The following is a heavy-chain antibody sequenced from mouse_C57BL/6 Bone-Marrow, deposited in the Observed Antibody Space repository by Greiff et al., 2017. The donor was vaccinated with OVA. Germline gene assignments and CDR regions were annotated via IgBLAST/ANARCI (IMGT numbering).Heavy chain of an antibody. CDR1: GFTFSSYG. CDR3: ARRWDGDFDY. V-gene: IGHV5-6*01. Sequence: DVQLVESGGDLVKPGGSLKLSCAASGFTFSSYGMSWVRQTPDKRLEWVATISSGGSYTYYPDSVKGRFTISRDNSKNTLYLQMSSLKSEDTAMYYGARRWDGDFDYWGQGTTLTVSS. J-gene: IGHJ2*01. CDR2: ISSGGSYT. D-gene: IGHD4-1*01.